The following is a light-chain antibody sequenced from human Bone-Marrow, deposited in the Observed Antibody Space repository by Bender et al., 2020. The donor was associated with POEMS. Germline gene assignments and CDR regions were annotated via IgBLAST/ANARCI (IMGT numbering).Light chain of an antibody. V-gene: IGLV1-44*01. J-gene: IGLJ3*02. Sequence: QSVLTQPPSASGTPGQMFTISCSGSSSKFGSYPVNWYQQLPGAAPKLVIFNNSQRPSGVPDRFSGSNSGTSASLAISGLLSDDEADFYCATWDDSLNGWVFGGGTKLTVL. CDR1: SSKFGSYP. CDR2: NNS. CDR3: ATWDDSLNGWV.